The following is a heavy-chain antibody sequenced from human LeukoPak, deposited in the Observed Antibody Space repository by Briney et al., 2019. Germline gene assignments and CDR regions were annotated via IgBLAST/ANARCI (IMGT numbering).Heavy chain of an antibody. CDR1: GFTFSSYG. J-gene: IGHJ4*02. Sequence: GGSLRLSCAASGFTFSSYGIHWVRQAPGKGLEWVAVISYDGSNKYYADSVKGRFTISRDNSKNTLYLQMNSLRAEDTAVYYCAKNGGYFYGYRYYFDCWGQGTLVTVSS. CDR3: AKNGGYFYGYRYYFDC. D-gene: IGHD5-18*01. V-gene: IGHV3-30*18. CDR2: ISYDGSNK.